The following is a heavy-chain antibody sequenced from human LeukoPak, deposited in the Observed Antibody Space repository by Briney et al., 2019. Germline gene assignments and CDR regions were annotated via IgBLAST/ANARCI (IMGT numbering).Heavy chain of an antibody. CDR1: GDSISSSSYY. CDR3: ASSRGTMRAGAFDI. CDR2: IYYSGST. V-gene: IGHV4-39*01. D-gene: IGHD3-10*01. J-gene: IGHJ3*02. Sequence: SETLSLTCTVSGDSISSSSYYWGWIRQPPGKGLEWIGSIYYSGSTYYNPSLKSRVTISVDTSKNQFSLKLSSVTAADTAVYYCASSRGTMRAGAFDIWGQGTMVTVSS.